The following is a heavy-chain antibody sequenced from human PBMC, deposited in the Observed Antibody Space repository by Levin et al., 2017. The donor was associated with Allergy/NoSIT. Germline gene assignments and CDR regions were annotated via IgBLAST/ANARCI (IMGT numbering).Heavy chain of an antibody. CDR3: ARGRSQFDP. CDR1: GAYSSGGDYY. J-gene: IGHJ5*02. CDR2: IYYSGST. V-gene: IGHV4-30-4*01. Sequence: PSETLSLTCTVSGAYSSGGDYYWSWVRQPPGKGLEWIGYIYYSGSTYYNPSLKSRVTISVDTSKNKFSLKLNSVTAADTAVYYCARGRSQFDPWGQGTLVTVSS.